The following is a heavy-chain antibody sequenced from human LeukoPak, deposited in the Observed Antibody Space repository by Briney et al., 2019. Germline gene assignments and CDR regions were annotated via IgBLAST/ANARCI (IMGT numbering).Heavy chain of an antibody. CDR2: ISAYNGNT. J-gene: IGHJ5*02. D-gene: IGHD3-10*01. CDR3: ARLSYCSGSYYNENWFDP. Sequence: GASVKVSCKASGYTFTSYGISWVRQAPGQGLEWMGWISAYNGNTNYAQKLQGRVTMTTDTSTSTAYMELRSLRSDDTAVYYCARLSYCSGSYYNENWFDPWGQGTLVTVSS. V-gene: IGHV1-18*01. CDR1: GYTFTSYG.